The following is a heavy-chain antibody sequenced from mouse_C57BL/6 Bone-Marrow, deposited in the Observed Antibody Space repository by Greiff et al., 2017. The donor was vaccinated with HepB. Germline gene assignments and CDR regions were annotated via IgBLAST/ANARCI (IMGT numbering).Heavy chain of an antibody. J-gene: IGHJ4*01. D-gene: IGHD1-1*01. CDR2: INSDGGST. CDR3: SRHGVGYAMDY. CDR1: EYEFPSHD. Sequence: EVHLVESGGGLVQPGESLKLSCEANEYEFPSHDMSWVRKTPEKRLELVAAINSDGGSTYYPDTMERRVIISRDTTKKTLYLQMSSLRSDDPAMYYCSRHGVGYAMDYWGQGTSVTVSS. V-gene: IGHV5-2*01.